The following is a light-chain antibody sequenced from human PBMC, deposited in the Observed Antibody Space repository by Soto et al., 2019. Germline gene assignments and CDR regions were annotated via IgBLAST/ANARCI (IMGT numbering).Light chain of an antibody. CDR3: QQRREWPRT. V-gene: IGKV3-11*01. Sequence: EIVLTQSPGTLSLSPGDRATLYCRASQSVDNYLAWYQQKSGQAPRLLVYGSSIRATGIPARFSGSGSGTDFTLTISSLEPEDFAVYYCQQRREWPRTFGQGTKV. CDR2: GSS. J-gene: IGKJ2*02. CDR1: QSVDNY.